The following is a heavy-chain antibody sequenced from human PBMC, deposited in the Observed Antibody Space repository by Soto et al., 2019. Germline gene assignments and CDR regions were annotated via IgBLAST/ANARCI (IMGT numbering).Heavy chain of an antibody. Sequence: EVQLLESGGVVVQPGGSLRLSCAASGFTFNTYAMNWVRQAPGKGLEWVAAISADGFTTNYGSSVKGRFTISRDNSKNMLFLQMNSLRGEDTALYYCPQDQGADILTGLEFFQHWGQGTLVTVSS. CDR3: PQDQGADILTGLEFFQH. CDR2: ISADGFTT. CDR1: GFTFNTYA. D-gene: IGHD3-9*01. V-gene: IGHV3-23*01. J-gene: IGHJ1*01.